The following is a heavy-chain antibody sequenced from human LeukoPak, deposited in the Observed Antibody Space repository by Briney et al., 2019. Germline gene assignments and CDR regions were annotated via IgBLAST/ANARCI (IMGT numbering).Heavy chain of an antibody. CDR3: AKDPRGYCSSTSCPNWFDF. Sequence: GGSLRLSCAASRFIFSSYGMHWVRQAPGKGLEWVSSISDSGGSTYYADSVKGRFTFSRDNSKNTLYLQMNSLRAEDAAVYYCAKDPRGYCSSTSCPNWFDFWGQGSLVTVSS. D-gene: IGHD2-2*01. CDR2: ISDSGGST. CDR1: RFIFSSYG. V-gene: IGHV3-23*01. J-gene: IGHJ5*01.